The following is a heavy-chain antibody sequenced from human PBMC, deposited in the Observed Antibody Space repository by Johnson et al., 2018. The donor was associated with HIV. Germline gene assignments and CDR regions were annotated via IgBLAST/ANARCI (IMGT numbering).Heavy chain of an antibody. D-gene: IGHD3-22*01. CDR1: GFTVSSNY. V-gene: IGHV3-30*03. J-gene: IGHJ3*01. CDR3: ARATYYYDTSGYLTRPRAFDV. CDR2: ISYDGSNK. Sequence: QVQLVESGGGLIQPGGSLRLSCAASGFTVSSNYMSWVRQAPGQGLEWVAVISYDGSNKYYADSVKGRFTISRDNSKNTLYLQMNSLRADDTALYYCARATYYYDTSGYLTRPRAFDVWGQGTMVTVSS.